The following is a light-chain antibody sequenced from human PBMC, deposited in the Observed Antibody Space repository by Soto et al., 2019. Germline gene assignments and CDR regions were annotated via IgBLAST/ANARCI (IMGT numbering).Light chain of an antibody. V-gene: IGKV1-39*01. CDR3: QQSYSFPLT. CDR2: AAS. J-gene: IGKJ4*01. CDR1: QSISSY. Sequence: DIQMTQSPSCLSASVGDRVTITCRASQSISSYLNWYQQKPGKAPKLLIYAASSLQSGVPSRFSGRGSGTDFTLTISSLQPEDFATYYCQQSYSFPLTFGGGTKVDI.